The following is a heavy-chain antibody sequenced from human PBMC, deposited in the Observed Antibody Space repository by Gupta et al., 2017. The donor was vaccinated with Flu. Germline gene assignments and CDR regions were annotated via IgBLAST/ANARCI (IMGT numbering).Heavy chain of an antibody. CDR1: GFTFGDYA. J-gene: IGHJ4*02. V-gene: IGHV3-9*01. CDR3: AKDDYADYGGLGY. Sequence: EVQLLESGGDLVQPGRSLRLSCIASGFTFGDYAMHWVRQAPGKGLEWVSGIVWNSGEIGYADAVKGRFTISRDNAKNYLYRQMNSLRAEDTALYDCAKDDYADYGGLGYWGQGTLGTVSS. D-gene: IGHD4-17*01. CDR2: IVWNSGEI.